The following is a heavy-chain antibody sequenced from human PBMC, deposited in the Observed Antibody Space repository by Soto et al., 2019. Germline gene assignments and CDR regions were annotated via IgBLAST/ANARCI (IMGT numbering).Heavy chain of an antibody. D-gene: IGHD3-10*01. V-gene: IGHV1-69*06. CDR2: IIPIFGTA. CDR3: ARNKTRGAMVLWYFDL. Sequence: GASVKVSCKASGGTFSSYAISWVRQAPGQGLEWMGGIIPIFGTADYAQKFQGRVTITADKSTSTAYMELSSLRSEDTAVYYCARNKTRGAMVLWYFDLWGRGTLVTVSS. CDR1: GGTFSSYA. J-gene: IGHJ2*01.